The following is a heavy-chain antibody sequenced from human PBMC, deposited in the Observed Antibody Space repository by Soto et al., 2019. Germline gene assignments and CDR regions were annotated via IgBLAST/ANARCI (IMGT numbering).Heavy chain of an antibody. CDR1: GYTFTSYG. J-gene: IGHJ4*02. V-gene: IGHV1-18*01. D-gene: IGHD6-19*01. Sequence: ASVKVSCKASGYTFTSYGISWVRQAPGQGLEWMGWISAYSGNTNYAQKLQGRVTMTTDTSTSTAYMGLRSLRSDDTAVYYCARSIAVAGTFDYWGQGTLVTVSS. CDR3: ARSIAVAGTFDY. CDR2: ISAYSGNT.